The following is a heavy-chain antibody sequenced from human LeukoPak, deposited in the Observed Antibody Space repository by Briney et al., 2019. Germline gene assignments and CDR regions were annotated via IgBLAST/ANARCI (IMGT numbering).Heavy chain of an antibody. CDR2: IYYSGST. CDR1: GGSISSYY. CDR3: ARHTHDYGDYEGAFDI. Sequence: PSETLSLTCTVSGGSISSYYWSWIRQPPGKGLEWIGYIYYSGSTNYNPSLKSRVTISVDTSKNQFSLKLSSVTAADTAVYYCARHTHDYGDYEGAFDIWGQGTMVTVSS. D-gene: IGHD4-17*01. J-gene: IGHJ3*02. V-gene: IGHV4-59*08.